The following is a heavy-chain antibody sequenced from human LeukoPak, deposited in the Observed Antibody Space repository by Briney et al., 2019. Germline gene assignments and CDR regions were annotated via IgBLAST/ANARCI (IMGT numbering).Heavy chain of an antibody. CDR1: GFTFSDHC. V-gene: IGHV3-11*01. D-gene: IGHD2-21*02. CDR2: ISRNSSNI. Sequence: GGSLRLSCAASGFTFSDHCLSWIRQAPGKGLEWVSYISRNSSNIDYADSVKGRFTISRDNAQDSLYLEMNSLRVDDTAVYYCARDLQVASCGEDCFTHWYFAFWGRGTLATVSS. CDR3: ARDLQVASCGEDCFTHWYFAF. J-gene: IGHJ2*01.